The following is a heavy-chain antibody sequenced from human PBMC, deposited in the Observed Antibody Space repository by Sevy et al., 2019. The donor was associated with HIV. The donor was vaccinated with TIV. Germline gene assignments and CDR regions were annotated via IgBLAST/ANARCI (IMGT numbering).Heavy chain of an antibody. D-gene: IGHD4-17*01. CDR3: ARELPPSATTVAHFDC. CDR1: GFIFSSHE. V-gene: IGHV3-48*03. Sequence: GGSLRLSCAASGFIFSSHEMNWVRQAPGKGLEWVSYISNSGTTIYYSDSVKGRFTISRDNARNSLYLQMNSLRAEDTAVYYCARELPPSATTVAHFDCWGQGTLVTVSS. J-gene: IGHJ4*02. CDR2: ISNSGTTI.